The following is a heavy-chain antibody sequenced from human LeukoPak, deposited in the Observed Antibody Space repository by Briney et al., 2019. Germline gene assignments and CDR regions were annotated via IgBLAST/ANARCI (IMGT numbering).Heavy chain of an antibody. D-gene: IGHD4-23*01. Sequence: GGSLRLSCAASGFTFSSYAMHWIRQAPGKGLEWVAVMSYDGSNKYYADSVKGRFTISRDNSKSTLYLQMNSLRAEDTAVYYCARGPHTYGNSFFDYWGQGTLVTVSS. CDR1: GFTFSSYA. CDR3: ARGPHTYGNSFFDY. J-gene: IGHJ4*02. CDR2: MSYDGSNK. V-gene: IGHV3-30-3*01.